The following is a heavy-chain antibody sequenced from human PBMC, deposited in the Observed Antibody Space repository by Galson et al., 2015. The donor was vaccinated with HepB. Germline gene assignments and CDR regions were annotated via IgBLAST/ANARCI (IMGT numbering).Heavy chain of an antibody. D-gene: IGHD3-16*01. J-gene: IGHJ5*01. CDR1: GFTVSSNY. CDR3: ASGWGWFDY. V-gene: IGHV4-34*01. Sequence: LRLSCAASGFTVSSNYMSWLRQPPGKGLEWIGEINHSGSTNYNPSLKSRVTISVDTSKNQFSLKLSSVTAAGTAVYYCASGWGWFDYWGQGTLVTVSS. CDR2: INHSGST.